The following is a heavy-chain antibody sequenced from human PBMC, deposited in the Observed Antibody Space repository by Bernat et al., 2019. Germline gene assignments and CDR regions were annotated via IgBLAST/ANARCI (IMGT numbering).Heavy chain of an antibody. Sequence: QVQLQESGPGLVKPSETLSLTCAVSGGSIGNSNWWSWVRQPPGKGLQWIGELYRDGSTNYNPSLKSRVTISVDTSKNQFSLRLSSVTAADPAVSYCARNRVDLVYDWGQGALVTVSS. CDR3: ARNRVDLVYD. D-gene: IGHD5/OR15-5a*01. CDR1: GGSIGNSNW. V-gene: IGHV4-4*02. J-gene: IGHJ1*01. CDR2: LYRDGST.